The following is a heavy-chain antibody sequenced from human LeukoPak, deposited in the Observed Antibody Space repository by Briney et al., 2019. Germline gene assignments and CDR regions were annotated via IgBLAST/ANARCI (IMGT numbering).Heavy chain of an antibody. CDR3: AREKMVYAMSFDY. CDR1: GFTFGSYA. J-gene: IGHJ4*02. Sequence: GGSLRLSCAASGFTFGSYAMSWVRQAPGKGLEWVSAISGSGGSTYYADSVRGRFTISRDNSKNTLYLQMNSLRAEDTAVYYCAREKMVYAMSFDYWGQGTLVTVSS. V-gene: IGHV3-23*01. D-gene: IGHD2-8*01. CDR2: ISGSGGST.